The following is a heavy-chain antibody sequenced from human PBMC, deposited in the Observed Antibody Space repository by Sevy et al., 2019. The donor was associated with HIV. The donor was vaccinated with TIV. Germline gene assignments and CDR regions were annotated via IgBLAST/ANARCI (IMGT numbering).Heavy chain of an antibody. V-gene: IGHV3-11*01. D-gene: IGHD2-8*01. CDR3: ARYPSGYAIKYYYGMDV. CDR2: ISSSGSTI. J-gene: IGHJ6*02. Sequence: GGSLRLSCAASGFTFSDYYMSWIRQAPGKGLEWVSYISSSGSTIYYADSVKGRFTISRDNAKNSLYLQMNSLRAEDTAVYYCARYPSGYAIKYYYGMDVWGQWTTVTVSS. CDR1: GFTFSDYY.